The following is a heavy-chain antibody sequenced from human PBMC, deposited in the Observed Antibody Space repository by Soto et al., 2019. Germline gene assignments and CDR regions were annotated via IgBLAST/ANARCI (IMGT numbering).Heavy chain of an antibody. CDR3: ARSLSTIAARPDY. J-gene: IGHJ4*02. CDR1: GYTFTGYF. D-gene: IGHD6-6*01. Sequence: ASVKVSCKASGYTFTGYFMHWVRQAPGQGLEWMGWINPNSGGTNYAQKFQGRVTMTRDTSISTAYMELTSLRSDDTAVYYCARSLSTIAARPDYWGQGSLVTVSS. CDR2: INPNSGGT. V-gene: IGHV1-2*02.